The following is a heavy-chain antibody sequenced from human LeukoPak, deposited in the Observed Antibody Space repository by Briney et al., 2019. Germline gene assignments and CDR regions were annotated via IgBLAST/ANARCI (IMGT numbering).Heavy chain of an antibody. D-gene: IGHD3-22*01. Sequence: DSVKVSCKASGYTFTGYYMHWVRQAPGQGLEWMGWINPNSGGTNYAQKFQGRVTMTRDTSISTAYMELSRLRSDDTAVYYCAREVEDYYDSSGCYFDYWGQGTLVTVSS. CDR2: INPNSGGT. CDR1: GYTFTGYY. J-gene: IGHJ4*02. CDR3: AREVEDYYDSSGCYFDY. V-gene: IGHV1-2*02.